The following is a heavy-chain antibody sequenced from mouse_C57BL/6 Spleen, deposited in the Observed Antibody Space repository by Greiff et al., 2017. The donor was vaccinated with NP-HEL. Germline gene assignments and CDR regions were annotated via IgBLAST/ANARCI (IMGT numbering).Heavy chain of an antibody. Sequence: EVQVVESGGGLVKPGGSLKLSCAASGFTFSSYAMSWVRQTPEKRLEWVATISDGGSYTYYPDNVKDRFTISRDNAKNNLYVQRSPLKSEDTAMYYGARERGTGADYWGQGTTLTVSS. D-gene: IGHD4-1*01. CDR2: ISDGGSYT. J-gene: IGHJ2*01. V-gene: IGHV5-4*01. CDR3: ARERGTGADY. CDR1: GFTFSSYA.